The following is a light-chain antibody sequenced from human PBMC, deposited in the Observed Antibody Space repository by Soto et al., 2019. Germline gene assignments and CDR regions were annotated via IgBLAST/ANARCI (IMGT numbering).Light chain of an antibody. Sequence: IQLTQSPSSLSASVGDRVTITCRASQDISTYVAWYQQKPGKAPELLIFAASTLQSGVPTRFSGSGSGADFTLTISSLQPDDFATYFCQQRNSFPLTFGGGTKVDIK. V-gene: IGKV1-9*01. J-gene: IGKJ4*01. CDR2: AAS. CDR3: QQRNSFPLT. CDR1: QDISTY.